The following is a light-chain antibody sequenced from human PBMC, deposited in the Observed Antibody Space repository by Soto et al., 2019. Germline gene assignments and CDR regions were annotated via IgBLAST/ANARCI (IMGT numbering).Light chain of an antibody. CDR3: QQRSNWPST. CDR1: QSVSRY. Sequence: EIVLTQSPATLSLSPGERATLSCRASQSVSRYLAWYQQKPGQAPRLLIYDASSMATGIPARFSGSGSGTDFTLTITSREPEDFAVYYCQQRSNWPSTFGGGTKVEI. J-gene: IGKJ4*01. CDR2: DAS. V-gene: IGKV3-11*01.